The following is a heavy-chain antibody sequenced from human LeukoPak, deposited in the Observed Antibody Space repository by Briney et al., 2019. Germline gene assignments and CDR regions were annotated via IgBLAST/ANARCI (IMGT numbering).Heavy chain of an antibody. J-gene: IGHJ3*02. CDR2: INPHSGGT. Sequence: ASVKVSCKASGYTFTGYYMHWVRQAPGQGLEWMGWINPHSGGTMYAQKFQGRVTMTRDTSISTAYMELRRLTSDDTAVYYCARVRITMVRGVIIGNAFDIWGQGTMVTVSS. CDR3: ARVRITMVRGVIIGNAFDI. V-gene: IGHV1-2*02. CDR1: GYTFTGYY. D-gene: IGHD3-10*01.